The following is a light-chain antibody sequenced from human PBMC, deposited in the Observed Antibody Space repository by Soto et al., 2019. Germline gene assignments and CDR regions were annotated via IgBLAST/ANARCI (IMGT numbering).Light chain of an antibody. CDR2: AAS. Sequence: ERVVTQSPATLSVSPGEGATLSCRASETVSTNFAWYQQKPGQAPRLLIYAASTRATDDTARFSGSGSGTEFTLTISSVQSEDVAAYYCQQYENWPWTFGQGTKVDIK. J-gene: IGKJ1*01. CDR3: QQYENWPWT. CDR1: ETVSTN. V-gene: IGKV3-15*01.